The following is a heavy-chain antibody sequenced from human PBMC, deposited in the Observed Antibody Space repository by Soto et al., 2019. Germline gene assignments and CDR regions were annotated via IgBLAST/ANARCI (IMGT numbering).Heavy chain of an antibody. Sequence: AGSLRLSFSSSGFPFRRYGMHGFPPSPGAGLEWVAVISYDGSNKYYADSVKGRFTISRDNSKNTLYLQMNSLRAEDTAVYYCAKGRYSYGPIYYYYGMDVWGQGTTVNV. J-gene: IGHJ6*02. CDR3: AKGRYSYGPIYYYYGMDV. CDR2: ISYDGSNK. D-gene: IGHD5-18*01. CDR1: GFPFRRYG. V-gene: IGHV3-30*18.